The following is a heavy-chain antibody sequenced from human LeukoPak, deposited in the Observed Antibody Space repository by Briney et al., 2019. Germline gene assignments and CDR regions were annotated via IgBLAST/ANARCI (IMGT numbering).Heavy chain of an antibody. CDR3: ATYCSGGDCYGTFDY. Sequence: SETLSLTCAVSGGSISSSNRWSWVRQPPGKGLEWIGEIFHSGSTNDNPSLKSRFTISVDTSKNQFSLKLSSVTAADTAVYYCATYCSGGDCYGTFDYWGQGTLVTVSS. J-gene: IGHJ4*02. D-gene: IGHD2-15*01. CDR1: GGSISSSNR. CDR2: IFHSGST. V-gene: IGHV4-4*02.